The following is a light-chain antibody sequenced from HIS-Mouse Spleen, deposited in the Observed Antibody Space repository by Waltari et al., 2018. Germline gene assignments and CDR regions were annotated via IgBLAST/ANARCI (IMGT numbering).Light chain of an antibody. Sequence: SYELTQPPSVSVSPGQTARSTCSGDALHKKYSCWYQQKSGQAPVLVIYEDSKRPSGIPERFSGSSSGTMATLTISGAQVEDEADYYCYSTDSSGNHRVFGGGTKLTVL. CDR2: EDS. V-gene: IGLV3-10*01. J-gene: IGLJ2*01. CDR3: YSTDSSGNHRV. CDR1: ALHKKY.